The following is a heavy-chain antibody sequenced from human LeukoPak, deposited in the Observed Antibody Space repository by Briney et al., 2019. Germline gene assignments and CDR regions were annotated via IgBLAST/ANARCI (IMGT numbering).Heavy chain of an antibody. D-gene: IGHD3-10*01. Sequence: PGGSLRLSCAASGFTFSSYSMNWVRQAPGKGLEWVSSISSSSSYIYYADSVKGRFTISRDNAKNSLYLQMNSLRAEDTAVYCCARVDGSGSLWGLLDYWGQGTLVTVSS. CDR1: GFTFSSYS. V-gene: IGHV3-21*01. CDR3: ARVDGSGSLWGLLDY. CDR2: ISSSSSYI. J-gene: IGHJ4*02.